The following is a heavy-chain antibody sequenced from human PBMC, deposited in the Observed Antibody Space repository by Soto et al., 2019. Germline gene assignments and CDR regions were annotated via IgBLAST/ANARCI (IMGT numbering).Heavy chain of an antibody. J-gene: IGHJ4*02. CDR1: GGSISICGYY. V-gene: IGHV4-31*03. D-gene: IGHD6-19*01. CDR3: AREVRVGGIDY. Sequence: PSETLSLTCTVSGGSISICGYYWSWIRQHPGKGLEWIGYIYYSGTTYYNPSLKSRVTISVDNAKNSLYLQMNSLRAEDTAVYYCAREVRVGGIDYWGQGTPVTVSS. CDR2: IYYSGTT.